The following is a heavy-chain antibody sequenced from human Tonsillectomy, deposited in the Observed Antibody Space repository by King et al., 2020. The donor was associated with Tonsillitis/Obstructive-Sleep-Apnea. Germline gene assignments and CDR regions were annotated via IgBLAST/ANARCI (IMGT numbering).Heavy chain of an antibody. CDR3: ARDSRSHYYDTSGYYTFEY. CDR2: ISAYNGDT. D-gene: IGHD3-22*01. Sequence: VQLVESGAEVKKPGASVKVSCKASGYTFTTYGISWMRQAPGQGLEWMGWISAYNGDTNYAQKLQDRVTMTTDTSTSTAYMEVRSLRSDDTAVYYCARDSRSHYYDTSGYYTFEYWGQGTLVTVSS. J-gene: IGHJ4*02. CDR1: GYTFTTYG. V-gene: IGHV1-18*01.